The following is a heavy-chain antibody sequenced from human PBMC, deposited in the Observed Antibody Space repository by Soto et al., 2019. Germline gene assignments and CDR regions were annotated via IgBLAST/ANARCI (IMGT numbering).Heavy chain of an antibody. D-gene: IGHD1-26*01. V-gene: IGHV3-74*01. J-gene: IGHJ5*02. CDR2: VNPDGSTT. CDR1: KFSFSGYW. Sequence: VQLVESGGGLVQPGGSLRLSCAASKFSFSGYWMHWVRQAPGKGLMWVSRVNPDGSTTTYADSVKGRFTISRDNAKSTVFLQMNSLRADDTAVYYCAKVASGSYDWFDPWGQGTLVTVSS. CDR3: AKVASGSYDWFDP.